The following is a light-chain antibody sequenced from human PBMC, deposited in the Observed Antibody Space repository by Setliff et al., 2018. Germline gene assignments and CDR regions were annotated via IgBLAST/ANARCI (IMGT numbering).Light chain of an antibody. CDR2: EVT. J-gene: IGLJ1*01. V-gene: IGLV2-8*01. CDR3: SSYAASYNPYV. CDR1: SNDVGAYNF. Sequence: ALTQPPSASGSPGQSLSISCTGTSNDVGAYNFVSWYQQHPGKAPKLLIYEVTKRPSGVPDRFSGSKSGNTASLTVSGLQAEDEADYFCSSYAASYNPYVFGTGTKVTVL.